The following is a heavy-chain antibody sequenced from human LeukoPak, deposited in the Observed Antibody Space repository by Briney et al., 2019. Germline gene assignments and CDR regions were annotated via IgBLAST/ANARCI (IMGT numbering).Heavy chain of an antibody. J-gene: IGHJ3*02. Sequence: PGGSLRLSCAASGFTFSSYAMSWVRQAPGKGLEWVSAISGSGGSTYYADSVKGRFTISRDNSKNTLYLQMNSLRAEDTAVYYCAKDRRPLAFDWLLRDAFDIWGQATMVAVSS. D-gene: IGHD3-9*01. CDR3: AKDRRPLAFDWLLRDAFDI. CDR1: GFTFSSYA. CDR2: ISGSGGST. V-gene: IGHV3-23*01.